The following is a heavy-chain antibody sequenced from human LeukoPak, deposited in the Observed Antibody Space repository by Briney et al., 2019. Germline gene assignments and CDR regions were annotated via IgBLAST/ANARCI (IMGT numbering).Heavy chain of an antibody. CDR2: ISGGGGST. J-gene: IGHJ4*02. V-gene: IGHV3-23*01. D-gene: IGHD6-19*01. CDR3: ARDRVAVVVKRGYFDY. CDR1: GFTFSDYA. Sequence: GGSLRLSCAASGFTFSDYAMSWVRQAPGKGLEWVSSISGGGGSTYYADSVKGRFTISRDNSKNTLYLQMISLRAEDTAVYYCARDRVAVVVKRGYFDYWGQGTLVTVSS.